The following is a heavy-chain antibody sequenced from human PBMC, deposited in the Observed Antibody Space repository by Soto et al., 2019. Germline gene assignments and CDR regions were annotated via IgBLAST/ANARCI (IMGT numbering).Heavy chain of an antibody. J-gene: IGHJ4*02. D-gene: IGHD2-15*01. V-gene: IGHV4-30-4*01. Sequence: QVQLQESGPGLVKPSQTLSLNCIVAGDSRSSGENYWSWIRQPPGKGLEWIGYIFYAGRTLYNPTPKSRASISVDTSKNHFSLTLTTVAVADTAIYYCVRVGADSVGYYVDRWGRGIQVTVSS. CDR3: VRVGADSVGYYVDR. CDR1: GDSRSSGENY. CDR2: IFYAGRT.